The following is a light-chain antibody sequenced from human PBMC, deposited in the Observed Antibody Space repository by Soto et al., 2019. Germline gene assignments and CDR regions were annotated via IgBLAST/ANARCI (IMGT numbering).Light chain of an antibody. CDR1: QSISSSY. V-gene: IGKV3-20*01. J-gene: IGKJ1*01. CDR2: GAS. Sequence: ELVLTQSPGTLSLSPGERVTLSCGASQSISSSYLAWYQQKPGQAPRLLIYGASSRATGIPDRFSGSGSGTDFTLTISRLEPEDFAVYYCQQYGSSPRTFGQGTKVDIK. CDR3: QQYGSSPRT.